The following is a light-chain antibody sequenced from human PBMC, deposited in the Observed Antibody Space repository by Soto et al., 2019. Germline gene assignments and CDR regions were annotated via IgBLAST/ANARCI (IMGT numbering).Light chain of an antibody. V-gene: IGKV3-15*01. Sequence: EIVLTQSPAIVSVSPGERVTLSCRASHDIRSNLAWYRQKPGQAPRLLIYGASTRASGVPARFGGSGSGTDFTLTISSLQSEDFAIYCCQQYDGWPWTFGQGTKVEIK. CDR3: QQYDGWPWT. CDR1: HDIRSN. J-gene: IGKJ1*01. CDR2: GAS.